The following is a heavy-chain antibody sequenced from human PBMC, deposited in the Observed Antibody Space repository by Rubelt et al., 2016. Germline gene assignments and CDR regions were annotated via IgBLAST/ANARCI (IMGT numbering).Heavy chain of an antibody. CDR2: IWYDGSNK. CDR1: GFTFSSYG. Sequence: QVQLVESGGGVVQPGRSLRLSCAASGFTFSSYGMHWVRQAPGKGLEWVAVIWYDGSNKYYADSVKGRFTISRDNSKNTLYLQMNSLRAEDTAVYYCARVHISIAAAGLDYWGQGTLVTVSS. D-gene: IGHD6-13*01. CDR3: ARVHISIAAAGLDY. V-gene: IGHV3-33*01. J-gene: IGHJ4*02.